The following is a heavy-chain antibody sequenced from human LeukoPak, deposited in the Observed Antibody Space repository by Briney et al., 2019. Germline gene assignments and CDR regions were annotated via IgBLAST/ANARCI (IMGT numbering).Heavy chain of an antibody. V-gene: IGHV1-8*01. J-gene: IGHJ3*02. CDR3: ARAPYSGSYYAFDI. Sequence: GASVKVSCKASGYTFTSYDINWVRQATGQGLEWMGWMNPNSGNTGYAQKFQGRVTMTRNTSISTAYMELSSLGSEDTAVYYCARAPYSGSYYAFDIWGQGTMVTVSS. CDR1: GYTFTSYD. D-gene: IGHD1-26*01. CDR2: MNPNSGNT.